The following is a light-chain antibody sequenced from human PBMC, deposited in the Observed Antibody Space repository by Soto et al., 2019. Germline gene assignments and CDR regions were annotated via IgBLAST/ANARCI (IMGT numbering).Light chain of an antibody. CDR1: SGHSNFA. CDR3: QTWGTGIQV. Sequence: QPVLTQSPSASASLGASVKLTCTLSSGHSNFAIAWHQQQPEEGPRYLMKLHNDGSDSKGDGIPDRFSGASSGSERYLSSSSLQAEDEADYYCQTWGTGIQVFGGGTKVTVL. CDR2: LHNDGSD. V-gene: IGLV4-69*01. J-gene: IGLJ3*02.